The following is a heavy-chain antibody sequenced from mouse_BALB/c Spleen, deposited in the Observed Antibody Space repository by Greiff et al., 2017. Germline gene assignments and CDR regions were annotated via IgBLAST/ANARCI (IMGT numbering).Heavy chain of an antibody. CDR2: ISSGSSTI. J-gene: IGHJ4*01. Sequence: EVQRVESGGGLVQPGGSRKLSCAASGFTFSSFGMHWVRQAPEKGLEWVAYISSGSSTIYYADTVKGRFTISRDNPKNTLFLQMTSLRSEDTAMYYCARSYYAMDYWGQGTSVTVSS. V-gene: IGHV5-17*02. CDR1: GFTFSSFG. CDR3: ARSYYAMDY.